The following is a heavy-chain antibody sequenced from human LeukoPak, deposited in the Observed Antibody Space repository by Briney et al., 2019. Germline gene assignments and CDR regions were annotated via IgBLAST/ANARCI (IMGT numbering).Heavy chain of an antibody. J-gene: IGHJ4*02. CDR2: IYTSGST. CDR3: ARDYCSSTSCYNYFDY. V-gene: IGHV4-4*07. CDR1: GGSISSYY. Sequence: PSETLSLTCTVSGGSISSYYWSWIRQPAGKGLEWIGRIYTSGSTNYNPSLQSRVTMSVDTSKNQFSLKLSSVTAADTAVYYCARDYCSSTSCYNYFDYWGQGTLVTVSS. D-gene: IGHD2-2*01.